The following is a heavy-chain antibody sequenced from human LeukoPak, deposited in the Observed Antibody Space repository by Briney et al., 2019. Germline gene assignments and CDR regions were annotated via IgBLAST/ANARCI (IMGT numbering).Heavy chain of an antibody. J-gene: IGHJ4*02. V-gene: IGHV3-30*04. CDR2: ISYDGSNK. CDR3: ARETYYYGSGSLTYYFDY. D-gene: IGHD3-10*01. CDR1: GFTFSSYA. Sequence: GGSLRLSCAASGFTFSSYAMHWVRQAPGKGLEWVAVISYDGSNKYYADSVKGRFTISRDNSKNTLYLQMNSLRAEDTAVYYCARETYYYGSGSLTYYFDYWGQGTLVTVSP.